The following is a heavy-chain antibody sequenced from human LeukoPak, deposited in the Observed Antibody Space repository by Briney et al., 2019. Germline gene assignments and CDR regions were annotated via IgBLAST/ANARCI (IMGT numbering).Heavy chain of an antibody. J-gene: IGHJ4*02. Sequence: PGGSLRLSCAASGFTFSSYWMSWFRQAPGKGLEWVANIKQDGSEEYYVDSVKGRFTISRGNAKKSLCLQMKCLRAEERSVYYCARDVGSSSSFETTFDYWGQGTLVTVSS. D-gene: IGHD6-6*01. V-gene: IGHV3-7*01. CDR3: ARDVGSSSSFETTFDY. CDR2: IKQDGSEE. CDR1: GFTFSSYW.